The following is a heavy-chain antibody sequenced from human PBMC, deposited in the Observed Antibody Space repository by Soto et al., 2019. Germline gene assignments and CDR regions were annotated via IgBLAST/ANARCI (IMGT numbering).Heavy chain of an antibody. V-gene: IGHV4-30-4*01. D-gene: IGHD3-9*01. CDR3: ARLYYDILTGYAAWFDP. J-gene: IGHJ5*02. Sequence: PSQTLSLTCTVSGGSLSSGDYYWSWIRQPPGKGLEWIGYIYYSGSTYYNPSLKSRVTISVDTSKNQFSLKLSSVTAADTAVYYCARLYYDILTGYAAWFDPWGQGTLVTVSS. CDR2: IYYSGST. CDR1: GGSLSSGDYY.